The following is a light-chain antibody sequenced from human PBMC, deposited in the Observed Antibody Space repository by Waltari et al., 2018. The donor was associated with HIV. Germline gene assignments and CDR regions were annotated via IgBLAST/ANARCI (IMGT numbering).Light chain of an antibody. CDR3: QSYDSSLSGSFV. CDR1: SSNIGAGSD. V-gene: IGLV1-40*01. Sequence: QSVLTQPPSVSGAPGQRVTISCTGSSSNIGAGSDLHWFQQLPGTAPQLLIYADDNRPSGVPDRFSGSKSGTSASLAITGLQAEDEADYYCQSYDSSLSGSFVFGTGTKVTVL. CDR2: ADD. J-gene: IGLJ1*01.